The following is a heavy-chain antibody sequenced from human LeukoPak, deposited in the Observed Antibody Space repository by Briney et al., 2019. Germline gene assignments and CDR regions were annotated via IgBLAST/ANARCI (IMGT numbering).Heavy chain of an antibody. CDR1: GFTFSSYW. J-gene: IGHJ3*02. CDR3: ARVTDSSGYFAFDI. D-gene: IGHD3-22*01. V-gene: IGHV3-7*03. CDR2: TKQDGSEK. Sequence: PGGSLRLSCAASGFTFSSYWMSWVRQAPGKGLEWVAHTKQDGSEKFYVDSVKGRFTISRDNAKNSLYLQMNSLRAEDTAVYYCARVTDSSGYFAFDIWGQGTMVTVSS.